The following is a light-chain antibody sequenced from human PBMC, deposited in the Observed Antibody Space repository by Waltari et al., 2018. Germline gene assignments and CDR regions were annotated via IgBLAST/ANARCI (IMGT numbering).Light chain of an antibody. V-gene: IGKV1-5*03. CDR1: QSIGSC. Sequence: EIQMTQSPSTLSASLGERATITCRASQSIGSCLAWYQQKPGKAPKLLIYKASSLESGVPARFSGSGSGTEFTLTISSLEPDDFAVYYCQKYDSFPYTFGQGTKVEIK. CDR2: KAS. J-gene: IGKJ2*01. CDR3: QKYDSFPYT.